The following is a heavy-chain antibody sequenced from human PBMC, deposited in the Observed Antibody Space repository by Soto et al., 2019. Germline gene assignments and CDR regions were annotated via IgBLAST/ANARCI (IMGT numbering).Heavy chain of an antibody. CDR3: ARMPGHYCISTSCYYYYYGMDV. J-gene: IGHJ6*02. V-gene: IGHV1-18*01. CDR2: ISAYNGNT. Sequence: ASVKVSCKASGYTFTNFGISWVRQAPGQGLEWMGWISAYNGNTNYAQKFQGRVTITRDTSASTAYMELSSLRSEDTAVYYCARMPGHYCISTSCYYYYYGMDVWGQGTTVTVSS. CDR1: GYTFTNFG. D-gene: IGHD2-2*01.